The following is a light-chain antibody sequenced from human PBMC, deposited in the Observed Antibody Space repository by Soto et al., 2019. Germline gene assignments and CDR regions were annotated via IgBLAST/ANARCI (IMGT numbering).Light chain of an antibody. J-gene: IGLJ1*01. Sequence: QSALTQPSSVNGFPGQSITISRTGTSSDVGGYNYVSWYQQHPGKAPKLMIYDVSNRPSGVSNRFSGSKSGNTASLTISGLQAEDEADYYCSSYTSSSTLYVFGTGTKVTVL. CDR3: SSYTSSSTLYV. CDR2: DVS. V-gene: IGLV2-14*01. CDR1: SSDVGGYNY.